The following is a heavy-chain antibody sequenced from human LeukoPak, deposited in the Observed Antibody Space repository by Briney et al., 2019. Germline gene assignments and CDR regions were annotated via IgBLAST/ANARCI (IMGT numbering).Heavy chain of an antibody. J-gene: IGHJ4*02. CDR2: IRTAGDT. CDR3: ARVVRDASGWYHFDN. Sequence: GGSLRLSCAASGFTFNSYDMLWVRQATGKGLEWVSGIRTAGDTYYSDPVKGRFTISRESAKNSLYLQMNSLRVGDTAVYYCARVVRDASGWYHFDNWGQGMLVTVSS. V-gene: IGHV3-13*04. D-gene: IGHD6-19*01. CDR1: GFTFNSYD.